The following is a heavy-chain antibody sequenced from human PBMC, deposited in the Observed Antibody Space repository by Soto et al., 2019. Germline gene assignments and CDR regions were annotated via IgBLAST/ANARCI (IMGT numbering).Heavy chain of an antibody. J-gene: IGHJ4*02. CDR1: VGSFSGYY. D-gene: IGHD3-10*01. Sequence: SETLSLTCAVYVGSFSGYYWSWIRQPPGKGLEWIGEINHIGSTNYNPSLKSRVTISVDTSKNQFSLSLSVTAADTAVYFCGRQGSTGYIDYWGQGTRVTVSS. V-gene: IGHV4-34*01. CDR3: GRQGSTGYIDY. CDR2: INHIGST.